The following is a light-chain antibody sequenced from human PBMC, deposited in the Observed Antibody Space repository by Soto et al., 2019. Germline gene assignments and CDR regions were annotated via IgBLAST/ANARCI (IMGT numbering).Light chain of an antibody. J-gene: IGKJ2*01. V-gene: IGKV3-15*01. Sequence: EIVMTQSPATPSVSPGERATLSCRASQSVSNTLAWYQQKPGQTPRLLIYGASTRATGIPVRFSGSGAGTEFTLTISRLQSEDFAVYYCQQYNNWPPVTFGQGTKLEIK. CDR1: QSVSNT. CDR2: GAS. CDR3: QQYNNWPPVT.